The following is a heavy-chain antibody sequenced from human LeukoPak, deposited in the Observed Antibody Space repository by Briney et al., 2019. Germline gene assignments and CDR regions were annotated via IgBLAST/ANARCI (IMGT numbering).Heavy chain of an antibody. J-gene: IGHJ4*02. CDR2: IYPGDSDT. Sequence: GESLKISCKGSGYSFTSYWIGWVRQMPGKGLEWMGIIYPGDSDTRYSPSFQGQVTISADKSISTAYLQWSSLKASDTAMYYCATRLGQLVDREWLYFDYWGQGTLVTVSS. V-gene: IGHV5-51*01. CDR1: GYSFTSYW. CDR3: ATRLGQLVDREWLYFDY. D-gene: IGHD6-6*01.